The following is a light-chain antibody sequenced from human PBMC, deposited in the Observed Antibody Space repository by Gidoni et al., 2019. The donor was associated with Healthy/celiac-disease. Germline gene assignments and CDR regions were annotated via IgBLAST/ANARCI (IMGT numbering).Light chain of an antibody. Sequence: DIQMTQSPSTLSASVGDRVTITCRASQSISSWLAWYQQKPGKAPKLLMLDASSLESGVPSRFSGSGSGTEFTLTISSLQPDDFETDYCQQYRSYRIYSFGQGTKLEIK. CDR2: DAS. V-gene: IGKV1-5*01. CDR1: QSISSW. J-gene: IGKJ2*03. CDR3: QQYRSYRIYS.